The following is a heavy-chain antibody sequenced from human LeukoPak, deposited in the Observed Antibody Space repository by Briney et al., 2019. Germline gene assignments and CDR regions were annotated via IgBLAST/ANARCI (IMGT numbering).Heavy chain of an antibody. CDR1: GFTFSNYG. CDR3: AKGQLGIQSSKWFDP. Sequence: GGSLRLSCAASGFTFSNYGMYWVRQAPGKGLEWVALIRYDGSDNYYADSVKGRFTMSRDNSKNTLYLQMDSLRPEDTAVYYCAKGQLGIQSSKWFDPWGQGTLVTVSS. D-gene: IGHD7-27*01. V-gene: IGHV3-30*02. CDR2: IRYDGSDN. J-gene: IGHJ5*02.